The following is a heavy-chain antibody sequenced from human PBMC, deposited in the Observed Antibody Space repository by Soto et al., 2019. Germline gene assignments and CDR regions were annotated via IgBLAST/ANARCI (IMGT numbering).Heavy chain of an antibody. CDR3: VKGTFSSSKVIFDS. V-gene: IGHV3-9*01. Sequence: GGSLRLSCVASGFIFEDYDMHCVRQVPGKGLEWVSIISSNSGAIKYADSVKGRFTLSRDNAKNSMYLQMNSLRVEDTAFYFCVKGTFSSSKVIFDSWGQGTLVTVSS. CDR1: GFIFEDYD. D-gene: IGHD6-6*01. J-gene: IGHJ4*02. CDR2: ISSNSGAI.